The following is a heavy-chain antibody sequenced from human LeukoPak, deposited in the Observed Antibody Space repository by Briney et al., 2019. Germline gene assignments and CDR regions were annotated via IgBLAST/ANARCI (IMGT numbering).Heavy chain of an antibody. V-gene: IGHV3-30*02. CDR2: IRYDGSNK. J-gene: IGHJ3*02. D-gene: IGHD4-23*01. CDR1: GFTFSSYG. Sequence: GGSLRLSCAASGFTFSSYGMHWVRQAPGKGLEWVAFIRYDGSNKYYADSVKGRFTISRDNSKNTLYLQMNSLRAEDTAVYYCAKDPNYGGNSVWSGSISGAFDIWGQGTMVTVSS. CDR3: AKDPNYGGNSVWSGSISGAFDI.